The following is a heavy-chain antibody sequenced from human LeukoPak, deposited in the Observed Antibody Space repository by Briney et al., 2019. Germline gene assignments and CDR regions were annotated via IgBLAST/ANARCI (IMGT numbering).Heavy chain of an antibody. CDR2: IYSGGST. Sequence: GGSLRLSCAASGFTFSSYVMSWVRQAPRKGLEWVSVIYSGGSTYYADSVKGRFTISRDNSKNTLYLQMNSLRAEDTAVYYCARDLYYYGSGSFSKYYYYGMDVWGQGTTVTVSS. CDR1: GFTFSSYV. V-gene: IGHV3-66*02. D-gene: IGHD3-10*01. J-gene: IGHJ6*02. CDR3: ARDLYYYGSGSFSKYYYYGMDV.